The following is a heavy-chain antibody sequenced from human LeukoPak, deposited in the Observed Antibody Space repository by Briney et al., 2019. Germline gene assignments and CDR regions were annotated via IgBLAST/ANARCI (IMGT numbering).Heavy chain of an antibody. Sequence: SQTLSLTCAISGDSVSSNTAAWNWIRQSPSSGLEWLGRTFYRSKWLYDYAVSLRSRVTISPDTSKNQFSLHLSSVTPEDTAAYYCVEGYGDHGFDHWGQGALVTVSS. V-gene: IGHV6-1*01. CDR1: GDSVSSNTAA. D-gene: IGHD4-17*01. CDR3: VEGYGDHGFDH. CDR2: TFYRSKWLY. J-gene: IGHJ4*02.